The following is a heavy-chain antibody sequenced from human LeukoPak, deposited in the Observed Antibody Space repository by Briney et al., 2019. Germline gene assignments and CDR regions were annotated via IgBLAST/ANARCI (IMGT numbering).Heavy chain of an antibody. CDR3: ARDRQQLVPYYYYGMDV. J-gene: IGHJ6*02. Sequence: GGSLRLSCGASGFTVSSNYMSWVRQAPGKGLEWVSVIYSGGSTYYADSVKGRFTISRDNSKNTLYLQMNSLRAEDTAVYYCARDRQQLVPYYYYGMDVWGQGTTVTVSS. CDR2: IYSGGST. CDR1: GFTVSSNY. V-gene: IGHV3-66*01. D-gene: IGHD6-13*01.